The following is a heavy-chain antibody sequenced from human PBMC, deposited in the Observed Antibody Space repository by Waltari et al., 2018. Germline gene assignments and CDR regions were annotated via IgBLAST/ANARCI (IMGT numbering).Heavy chain of an antibody. D-gene: IGHD3-22*01. CDR3: AREKGETYYYDSSGYYYAY. V-gene: IGHV1-69*08. CDR2: ILPIRGIA. CDR1: GGTFSSYT. Sequence: QVQLVQSGAEVKKPGSSVKVSCKASGGTFSSYTISWVRQAPGQGLEWMGRILPIRGIANYAQKFQGRVTITADKSTSTADMELSSLRSEETAVYYCAREKGETYYYDSSGYYYAYWGQGTLVTVSS. J-gene: IGHJ4*02.